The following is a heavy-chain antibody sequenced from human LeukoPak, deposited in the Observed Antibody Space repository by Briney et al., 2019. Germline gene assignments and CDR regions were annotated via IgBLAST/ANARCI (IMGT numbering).Heavy chain of an antibody. V-gene: IGHV1-18*04. CDR1: GDIFRRYG. CDR2: VRPYNGDP. Sequence: GGSVKVSCKASGDIFRRYGVTWARQSPGQGPEWMGWVRPYNGDPEYAQKFQGRVTMSTDTSTDTSYMELRSLGSDDTAVYYCARPYSANGHPHPYRMDVWGQGTTVIVSS. D-gene: IGHD4-11*01. J-gene: IGHJ6*02. CDR3: ARPYSANGHPHPYRMDV.